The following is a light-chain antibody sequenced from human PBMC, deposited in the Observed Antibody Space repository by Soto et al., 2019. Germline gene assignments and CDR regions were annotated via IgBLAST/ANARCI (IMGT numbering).Light chain of an antibody. CDR2: GAX. V-gene: IGKV3-15*01. CDR1: QGMSIW. CDR3: QRYNNWPLT. Sequence: TQSPSTLSASVGDRVTIACRASQGMSIWLAXXXQXPGXXXXXXXXGAXTRATGVPARFSGSRSGTEFTLTINSLQSEDFAVYYCQRYNNWPLTFGGGTKV. J-gene: IGKJ4*01.